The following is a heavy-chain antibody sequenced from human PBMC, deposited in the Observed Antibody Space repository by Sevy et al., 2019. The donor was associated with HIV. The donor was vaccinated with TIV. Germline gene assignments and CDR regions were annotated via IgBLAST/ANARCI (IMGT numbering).Heavy chain of an antibody. D-gene: IGHD5-12*01. J-gene: IGHJ4*02. CDR3: ARGERWLQYAFDY. Sequence: ASVKVSCKASGGTFSSYAISCVRQAPGQGLEWMGGIIPIFGTANYAQKFQGRVTITADESTSTAYMELSSLRSEDTAVYYCARGERWLQYAFDYWGQGTLVTVSS. CDR2: IIPIFGTA. CDR1: GGTFSSYA. V-gene: IGHV1-69*13.